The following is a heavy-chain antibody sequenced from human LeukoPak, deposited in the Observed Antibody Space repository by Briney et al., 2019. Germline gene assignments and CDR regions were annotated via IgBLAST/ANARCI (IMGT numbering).Heavy chain of an antibody. V-gene: IGHV1-46*01. CDR3: ARSHSSWYCFDP. J-gene: IGHJ5*02. CDR1: GYTFTNYY. Sequence: ASVKVSCKASGYTFTNYYMHWVRPAPGQGLEWMGVIDPRGGSTTYAQKVQGRFTKTSDTSTSTDYMELRSLTSEDTAVYYCARSHSSWYCFDPWGQGTLVTVSS. D-gene: IGHD6-13*01. CDR2: IDPRGGST.